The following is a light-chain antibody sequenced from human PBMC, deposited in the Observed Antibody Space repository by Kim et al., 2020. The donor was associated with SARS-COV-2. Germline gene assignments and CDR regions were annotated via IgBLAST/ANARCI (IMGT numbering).Light chain of an antibody. CDR2: DVS. V-gene: IGLV2-14*03. Sequence: SSTISCTGTSSDVGGYIYVSWYQQHPGKAPKLMIYDVSNRPSGVSNRFSGSKSGNTASLTISGLQAEDEADYYCSSYTSSSTLGVVFGGGTQLTVL. CDR1: SSDVGGYIY. CDR3: SSYTSSSTLGVV. J-gene: IGLJ2*01.